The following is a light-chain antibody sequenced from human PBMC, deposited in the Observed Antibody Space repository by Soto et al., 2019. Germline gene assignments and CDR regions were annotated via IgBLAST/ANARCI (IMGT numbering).Light chain of an antibody. CDR1: QRFSSY. Sequence: EIVLTQSPATLSLSPGESATLSCRASQRFSSYLAWYQHKPGQAPRLLIYDASTRATGIPARFSGSGSGTDFTLTITSLEPEGFAVYYCQQRSNWPPTFGQGTKVELK. J-gene: IGKJ1*01. CDR3: QQRSNWPPT. CDR2: DAS. V-gene: IGKV3-11*01.